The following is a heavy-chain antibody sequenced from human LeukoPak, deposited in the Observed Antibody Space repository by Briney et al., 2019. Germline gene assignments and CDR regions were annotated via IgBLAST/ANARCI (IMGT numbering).Heavy chain of an antibody. CDR1: GYTFIGYY. CDR3: AREGLITGTTLGLDP. CDR2: INPNSGGT. Sequence: ASVKVSCKASGYTFIGYYMHWVRQAPGQGLEWMGWINPNSGGTNYAQKFQGRVTMTRDTSISTAYMELSRLRSDDTAVYYCAREGLITGTTLGLDPWGQGTLVTVSS. V-gene: IGHV1-2*02. J-gene: IGHJ5*02. D-gene: IGHD1-20*01.